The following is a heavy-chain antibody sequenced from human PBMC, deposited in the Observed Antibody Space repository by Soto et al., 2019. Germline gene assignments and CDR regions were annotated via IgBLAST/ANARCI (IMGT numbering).Heavy chain of an antibody. CDR3: VRDFHVFSATTGQYYYYMDV. Sequence: EVQLVESGGGLVQPGGSLRLSCAASGFTFSRYWMSWVRRAPGKGLEWVANIKQDGSEIHYVDSVKGRFTISGDNAKNSLYLQMNSLRVEDTTVYYCVRDFHVFSATTGQYYYYMDVWGKGTTVTVSS. CDR2: IKQDGSEI. D-gene: IGHD2-15*01. J-gene: IGHJ6*03. CDR1: GFTFSRYW. V-gene: IGHV3-7*01.